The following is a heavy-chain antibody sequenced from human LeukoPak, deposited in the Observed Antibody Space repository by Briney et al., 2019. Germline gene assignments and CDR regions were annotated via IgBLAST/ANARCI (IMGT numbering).Heavy chain of an antibody. Sequence: SETLSLTCTVSGGSISSYYWSWIRQPPGKGLEWIGYIYYSGSTNYNPSLKSRVTISVDTSKNQFSLKLSSVTAADTAVYYCARDQGEAVAGLYYYYYYYMDVWGKGTTVTVSS. D-gene: IGHD6-19*01. CDR3: ARDQGEAVAGLYYYYYYYMDV. J-gene: IGHJ6*03. V-gene: IGHV4-59*12. CDR1: GGSISSYY. CDR2: IYYSGST.